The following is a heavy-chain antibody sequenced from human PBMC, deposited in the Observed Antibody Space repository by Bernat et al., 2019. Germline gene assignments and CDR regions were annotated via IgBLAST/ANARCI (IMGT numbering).Heavy chain of an antibody. CDR3: TAGIGVFIAVAGTPSRDY. J-gene: IGHJ4*02. CDR2: IYSGGST. Sequence: EVQLVESGGGLVQPGGSLRLSCAASGFAVSSNYMSWVRQAPGKGQEWVSVIYSGGSTYSADSVTGRFTISRDNSKNTLYLQMNSLRAEDTAVYYCTAGIGVFIAVAGTPSRDYWGQGTLVTVSS. V-gene: IGHV3-66*01. CDR1: GFAVSSNY. D-gene: IGHD6-19*01.